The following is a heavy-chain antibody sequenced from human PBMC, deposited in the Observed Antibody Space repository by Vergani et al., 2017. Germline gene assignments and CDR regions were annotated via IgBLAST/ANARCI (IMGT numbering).Heavy chain of an antibody. D-gene: IGHD2/OR15-2a*01. V-gene: IGHV3-30*14. CDR1: GFTFSSYA. Sequence: QVQLVESGGGVVQPGRSLRLSCAASGFTFSSYAMHWVRQAPGKGLEWVAVISYDGSNKYYADSVKGRFTISRDNSKNTLYLQMNSLRAEDTAVYYCARDSPVLGALDVWGQGTTVTVSS. J-gene: IGHJ6*02. CDR3: ARDSPVLGALDV. CDR2: ISYDGSNK.